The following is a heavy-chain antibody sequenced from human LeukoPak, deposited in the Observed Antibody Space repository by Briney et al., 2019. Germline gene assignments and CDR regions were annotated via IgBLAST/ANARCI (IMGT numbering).Heavy chain of an antibody. V-gene: IGHV4-59*04. CDR1: GGSISSYY. J-gene: IGHJ1*01. D-gene: IGHD3-22*01. CDR2: IYYSGRT. Sequence: SETLSLTCTVSGGSISSYYWSWIRQPPGKGLEWIGSIYYSGRTYYNSSLKSRVSMSVDTTKNQFSLRLTSMTAADTAVYYCARRRYYDGSGYLDWGQGTLVIVS. CDR3: ARRRYYDGSGYLD.